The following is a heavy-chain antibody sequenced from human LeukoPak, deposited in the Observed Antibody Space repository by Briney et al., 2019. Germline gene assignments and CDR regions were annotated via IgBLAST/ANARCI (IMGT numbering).Heavy chain of an antibody. D-gene: IGHD5-18*01. V-gene: IGHV3-48*03. CDR2: ISSSGSTI. CDR3: ARDDYSYGTLNWFDP. Sequence: PGGSLRLSCAASGFTFSSYEMNWVRQAPGKGLEWVSYISSSGSTIYYADSVKGRFTSSRDNAKNSLYLEMNSLRAEDTAVYYCARDDYSYGTLNWFDPWGQGTPVTVSS. CDR1: GFTFSSYE. J-gene: IGHJ5*02.